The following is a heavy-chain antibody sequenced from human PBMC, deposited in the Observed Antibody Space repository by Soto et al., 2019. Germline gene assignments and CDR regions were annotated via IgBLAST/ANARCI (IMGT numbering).Heavy chain of an antibody. V-gene: IGHV4-34*01. J-gene: IGHJ6*03. CDR2: INHSGST. CDR1: GGSFSGYY. Sequence: SETLSLTCAVYGGSFSGYYWSWIRQPPGKGLEWIGEINHSGSTNYNPSLKSRVTISVDTSKNQFSLKLSSVTAADTAVYYCARALYYDFWSGYRPYYYYMDVWGKGTTVTVSS. CDR3: ARALYYDFWSGYRPYYYYMDV. D-gene: IGHD3-3*01.